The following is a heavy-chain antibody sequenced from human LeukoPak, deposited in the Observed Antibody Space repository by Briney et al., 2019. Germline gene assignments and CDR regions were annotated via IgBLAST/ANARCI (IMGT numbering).Heavy chain of an antibody. CDR1: GFKFSDYY. Sequence: GGSLRLSCAASGFKFSDYYMSWVRQAPGKGLEWVSYISSSGNTIYYVDSVKGRFTISRDNAKNSLYLQMNSLRAEDTAVYYCAKVVVITTTIIDLEYYFDYWGQGTLVTVSS. D-gene: IGHD2-2*01. CDR2: ISSSGNTI. CDR3: AKVVVITTTIIDLEYYFDY. V-gene: IGHV3-11*04. J-gene: IGHJ4*02.